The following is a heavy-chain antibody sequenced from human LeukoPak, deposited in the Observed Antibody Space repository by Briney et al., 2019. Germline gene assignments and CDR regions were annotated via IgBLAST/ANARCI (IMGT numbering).Heavy chain of an antibody. D-gene: IGHD1-26*01. CDR3: AKQSSGSYRPPDY. Sequence: GGSLRLSCAASGFTFSSYGMHWVRQAPGKGLEWVAFIRYDGSNKYYADPVKGRFTISRDNSKNTLYLQMNSLRAEDTAVYYCAKQSSGSYRPPDYWGQGTLVTVSS. CDR1: GFTFSSYG. J-gene: IGHJ4*02. V-gene: IGHV3-30*02. CDR2: IRYDGSNK.